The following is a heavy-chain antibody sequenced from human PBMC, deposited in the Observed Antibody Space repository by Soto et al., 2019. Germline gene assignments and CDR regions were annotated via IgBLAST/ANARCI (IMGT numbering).Heavy chain of an antibody. V-gene: IGHV3-23*01. CDR2: ISGSGGST. CDR3: AKEPRIFGVVTGDAFDI. J-gene: IGHJ3*02. D-gene: IGHD3-3*01. CDR1: GFTFSSYA. Sequence: PGGSLRLSCAASGFTFSSYAMSWVRQAPGKGLEWVSAISGSGGSTYYADSVKGRFTISRDNSKNTLYLQMNSLRAEDTAVYYCAKEPRIFGVVTGDAFDIWGQGTMVTVSS.